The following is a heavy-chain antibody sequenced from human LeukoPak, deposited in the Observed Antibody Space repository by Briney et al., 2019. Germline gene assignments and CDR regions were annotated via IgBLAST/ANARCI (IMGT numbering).Heavy chain of an antibody. J-gene: IGHJ4*02. D-gene: IGHD7-27*01. CDR1: GFPFSDFY. V-gene: IGHV3-11*01. CDR2: ISSSGTTI. Sequence: GGSLRLSCAASGFPFSDFYMSWIRQAPGKGLEWVSYISSSGTTIYYADSVKGRFTISRDNAKNSLYLQMNNLRAEDTAVYYCARDRWGKYYLDYWGQGTLVTVSS. CDR3: ARDRWGKYYLDY.